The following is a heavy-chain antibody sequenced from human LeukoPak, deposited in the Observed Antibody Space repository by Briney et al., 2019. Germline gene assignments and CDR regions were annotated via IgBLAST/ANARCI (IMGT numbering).Heavy chain of an antibody. D-gene: IGHD2-2*01. Sequence: GGSLRLSCAASGFTFSSYAMSWVRQAPGKGLEWVSAISGSGGSTYYADSVKGRFTISRDNSKNTLYLQMNSLRAEDTAVYYCAKEDIVVVPAARGYYYYGMDVWGQGTTVTVSS. CDR2: ISGSGGST. CDR3: AKEDIVVVPAARGYYYYGMDV. V-gene: IGHV3-23*01. J-gene: IGHJ6*02. CDR1: GFTFSSYA.